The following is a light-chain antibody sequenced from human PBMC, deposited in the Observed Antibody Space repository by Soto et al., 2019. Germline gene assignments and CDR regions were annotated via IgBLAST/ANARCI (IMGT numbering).Light chain of an antibody. J-gene: IGKJ4*01. CDR3: MQALQPPGT. CDR1: QSLLHSNGYDY. CDR2: LGS. V-gene: IGKV2-28*01. Sequence: DIVMTQSPLSLPVTPGEPASISCRSSQSLLHSNGYDYLDWYLQKPGQSPQLLIYLGSNRASGGLDRFSGSGSGTDFTLKISRVEAEDVGVYYCMQALQPPGTFGGGTKVEIK.